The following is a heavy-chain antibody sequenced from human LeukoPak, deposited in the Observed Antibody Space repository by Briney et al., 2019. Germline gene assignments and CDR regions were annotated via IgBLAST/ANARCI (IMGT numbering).Heavy chain of an antibody. V-gene: IGHV4-31*03. CDR1: GASISSGGQY. D-gene: IGHD6-19*01. J-gene: IGHJ4*02. CDR2: IFYRDST. CDR3: ARDRGNGWPYFFDY. Sequence: TSETLSLTCTVSGASISSGGQYWSWIRQSPGKGLEWIGYIFYRDSTNYNPSLKSRATISVDTSKNQFSLNLTSLTAADTAVYYCARDRGNGWPYFFDYWGRGTLVTVSS.